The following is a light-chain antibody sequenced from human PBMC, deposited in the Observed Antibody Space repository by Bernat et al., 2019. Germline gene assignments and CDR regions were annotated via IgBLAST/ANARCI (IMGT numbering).Light chain of an antibody. J-gene: IGKJ2*01. CDR3: QQYENLPYT. Sequence: DIQMTQSPSSLSASVGDRVTITCQASQDISHYLNWYQQKPGKAPKLLIYDASNLETGVPSTFSGSGSGTDFTFTISNLQPEDIATYYCQQYENLPYTFGQGTKLEIK. CDR2: DAS. CDR1: QDISHY. V-gene: IGKV1-33*01.